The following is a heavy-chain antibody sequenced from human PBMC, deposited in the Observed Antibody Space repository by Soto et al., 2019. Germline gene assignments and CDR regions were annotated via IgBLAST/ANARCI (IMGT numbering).Heavy chain of an antibody. CDR3: ARDRFLSALDI. V-gene: IGHV3-33*01. CDR1: GFTFSSYG. CDR2: IWYDGSNK. Sequence: GGSLRLSCAAAGFTFSSYGMHWVRQAPGKGLEWVAVIWYDGSNKYYADSVKGRFTISRDNSKNTLYLQMNSLRAEDTAVYYCARDRFLSALDIWGQGTMVTVSS. D-gene: IGHD3-10*01. J-gene: IGHJ3*02.